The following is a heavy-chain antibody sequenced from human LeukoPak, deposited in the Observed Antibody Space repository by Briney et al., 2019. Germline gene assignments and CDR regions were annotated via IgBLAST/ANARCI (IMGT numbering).Heavy chain of an antibody. CDR3: ARALLEGATVDY. Sequence: ASVKVSCKASGYTFTAYYMHWVRQAPGQGLEWMGWINPNSGDTNYAQNFQGRVTMTRDTSISTAYMELSRLRSVDTAVYYCARALLEGATVDYWGQGTLVTVSS. D-gene: IGHD1-26*01. V-gene: IGHV1-2*02. CDR1: GYTFTAYY. J-gene: IGHJ4*02. CDR2: INPNSGDT.